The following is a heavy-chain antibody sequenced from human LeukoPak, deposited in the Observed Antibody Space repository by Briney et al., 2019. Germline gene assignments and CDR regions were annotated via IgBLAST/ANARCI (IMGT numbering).Heavy chain of an antibody. CDR2: ISAYNGNT. Sequence: GASVKVSCKASGYPFKTYGISWVRQAPGQGLEWMGWISAYNGNTNYAQNLQGRVTMTTDTSTSTAYMELRSLRSDDTAVYYCARPYCYDGYFDYWGQGTLVTVSS. J-gene: IGHJ4*02. CDR3: ARPYCYDGYFDY. V-gene: IGHV1-18*01. CDR1: GYPFKTYG. D-gene: IGHD3-22*01.